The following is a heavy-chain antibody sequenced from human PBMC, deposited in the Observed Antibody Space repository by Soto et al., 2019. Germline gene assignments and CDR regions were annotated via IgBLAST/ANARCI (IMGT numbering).Heavy chain of an antibody. CDR2: IYYTETP. CDR3: ARGYDFVWASYRPFDI. D-gene: IGHD3-16*02. Sequence: PSETLSLTCTVSGGSVSSGNYYWSWIRQSPGKGLEWIGYIYYTETPKFNPSLKSRVTISVDTSKNQFSLKVSSVTAADTAIYYCARGYDFVWASYRPFDILGQGTMVTVSS. V-gene: IGHV4-61*01. J-gene: IGHJ3*02. CDR1: GGSVSSGNYY.